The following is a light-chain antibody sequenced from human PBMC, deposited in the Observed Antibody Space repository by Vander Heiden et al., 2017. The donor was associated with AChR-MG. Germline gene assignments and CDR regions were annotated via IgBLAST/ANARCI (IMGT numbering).Light chain of an antibody. Sequence: SYELTPPPSVSVSPGQTASIACSGDKLGDKYVCWYQQKPGQSPVLVIHQDSKRPSGIPERFSGSNSGNTATLTISGTQAMDEADYYCQAWDDSTGNVFGTGTKVTVL. J-gene: IGLJ1*01. CDR1: KLGDKY. V-gene: IGLV3-1*01. CDR3: QAWDDSTGNV. CDR2: QDS.